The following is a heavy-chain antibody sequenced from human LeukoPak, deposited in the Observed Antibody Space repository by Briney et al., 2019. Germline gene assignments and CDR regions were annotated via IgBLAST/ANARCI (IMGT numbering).Heavy chain of an antibody. CDR1: GFTFSSYA. CDR3: ARDRWELFA. Sequence: PGGSLRLSCAASGFTFSSYAMSWVRKAPGKGLEWVANIKQDGSEKYYVDSVKGRFTISRDNAKNSLYLQMSSLRAEDTAVYYCARDRWELFAWGQGTLVTVSS. CDR2: IKQDGSEK. J-gene: IGHJ4*02. V-gene: IGHV3-7*01. D-gene: IGHD1-26*01.